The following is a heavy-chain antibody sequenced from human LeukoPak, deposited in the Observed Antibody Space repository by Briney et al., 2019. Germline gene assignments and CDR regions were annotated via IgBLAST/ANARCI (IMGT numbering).Heavy chain of an antibody. Sequence: GGSLRLSCAASGFTISSYGMHWVRQAPGKGLGWVAVISYDGSNKYFADSVKGRFTISRDNSKNTLYLQMNSLRAEDTAVYYCAKGWGIPIFGVVTNWGQGTLVTVSS. V-gene: IGHV3-30*18. D-gene: IGHD3-3*01. CDR1: GFTISSYG. CDR3: AKGWGIPIFGVVTN. CDR2: ISYDGSNK. J-gene: IGHJ4*02.